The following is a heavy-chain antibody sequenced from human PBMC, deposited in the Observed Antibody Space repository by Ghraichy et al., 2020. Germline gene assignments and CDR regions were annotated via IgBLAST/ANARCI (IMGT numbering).Heavy chain of an antibody. CDR3: ARDSDFWSGSPVYYYYYMDV. CDR1: GFTFSSYA. D-gene: IGHD3-3*01. J-gene: IGHJ6*03. V-gene: IGHV3-64*01. Sequence: GGSLRLSCAASGFTFSSYAMHWVRQAPGKGLEYVSAISSNGGSTYYANSVKGRFTISRDNSKNTLYLQMGSLRAEDMAVYYCARDSDFWSGSPVYYYYYMDVWGKGTTVTVSS. CDR2: ISSNGGST.